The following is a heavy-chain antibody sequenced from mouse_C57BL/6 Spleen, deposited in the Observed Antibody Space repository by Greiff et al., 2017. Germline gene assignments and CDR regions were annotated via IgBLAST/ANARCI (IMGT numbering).Heavy chain of an antibody. Sequence: VKLVESGAELVRPGASVTLSCKASGYTFTDYEMHWVKQTPVHGLEWIGAIDPETGGTAYNQKFKGKAILTADKSSSTAYMELRSLTSEASAVSNCTGDIEFARCAHRGEGSLGTVSA. CDR2: IDPETGGT. CDR3: TGDIEFARCAH. CDR1: GYTFTDYE. V-gene: IGHV1-15*01. J-gene: IGHJ3*01.